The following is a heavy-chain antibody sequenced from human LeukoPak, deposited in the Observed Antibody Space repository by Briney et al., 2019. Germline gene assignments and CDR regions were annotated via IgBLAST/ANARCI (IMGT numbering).Heavy chain of an antibody. V-gene: IGHV3-48*03. CDR3: ARGAYGSSGYRKGGY. CDR2: ISSSGSTI. CDR1: GFTFSSYE. J-gene: IGHJ4*02. Sequence: GGSLRLSCAASGFTFSSYEMNWVRQAPGKGLEWVSYISSSGSTIYYADSVKGRFTISRDNAKNSLYLQMNSLRAEDTAVYYCARGAYGSSGYRKGGYWGQGTLVTVSS. D-gene: IGHD3-22*01.